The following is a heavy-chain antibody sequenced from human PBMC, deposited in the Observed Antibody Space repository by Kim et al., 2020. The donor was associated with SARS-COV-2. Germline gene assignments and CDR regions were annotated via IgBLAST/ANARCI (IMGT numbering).Heavy chain of an antibody. Sequence: GGSLRLSCAASGITFSSYAMSWVRQAPGKGLEWVSTVSGSAGYTFYADSVKGRFIISRDSSLNTLYLQMNSLRAEDAAVYYCVRAPGVSAHFDLWGQGTLVTVSS. J-gene: IGHJ4*02. CDR1: GITFSSYA. V-gene: IGHV3-23*01. D-gene: IGHD3-10*01. CDR2: VSGSAGYT. CDR3: VRAPGVSAHFDL.